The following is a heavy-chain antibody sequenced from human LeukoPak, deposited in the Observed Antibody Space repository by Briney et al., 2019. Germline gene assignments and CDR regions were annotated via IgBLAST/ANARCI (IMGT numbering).Heavy chain of an antibody. J-gene: IGHJ3*02. D-gene: IGHD1-14*01. CDR3: ARSISYAFDI. CDR2: IYYSGST. Sequence: SETLSLTCTVAGGSISSYYWNWIRQPPGKGLEWIGYIYYSGSTNYNPSLKSRVAISVDTSKNQFSLKLSSVTAADTAVYYCARSISYAFDIWGQGTMVTVSS. V-gene: IGHV4-59*08. CDR1: GGSISSYY.